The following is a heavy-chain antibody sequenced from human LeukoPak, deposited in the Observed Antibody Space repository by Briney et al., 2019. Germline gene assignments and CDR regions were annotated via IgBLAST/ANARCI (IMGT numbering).Heavy chain of an antibody. D-gene: IGHD5-18*01. CDR1: GFTFCRYT. J-gene: IGHJ4*02. Sequence: PGGSLRLSCKASGFTFCRYTMKWARQAPGKGLEGVSFISSGSSNIYYADSVKGRFTISRDNAECSLYLQMNSLRDEDTAVYYCARVAEIQLWLRSAFDYWGQGTVVTVSS. CDR2: ISSGSSNI. V-gene: IGHV3-48*02. CDR3: ARVAEIQLWLRSAFDY.